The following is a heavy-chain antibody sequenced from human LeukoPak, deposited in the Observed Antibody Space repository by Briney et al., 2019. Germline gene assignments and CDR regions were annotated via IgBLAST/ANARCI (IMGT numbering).Heavy chain of an antibody. CDR2: IKSDGSN. CDR3: ASQGFLDYYYYMDV. J-gene: IGHJ6*03. D-gene: IGHD3-3*01. Sequence: GGSLRLSCAASGFTFSSYWMHWVRQAPGKGLVWVSRIKSDGSNYYADSVKGRFTISRDNAKNSLYLQMNSLRAEDTAVYYCASQGFLDYYYYMDVWGKGTTVTVSS. V-gene: IGHV3-74*01. CDR1: GFTFSSYW.